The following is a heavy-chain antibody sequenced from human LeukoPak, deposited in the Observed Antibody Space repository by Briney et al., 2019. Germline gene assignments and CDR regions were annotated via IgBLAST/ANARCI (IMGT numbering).Heavy chain of an antibody. CDR2: ISSSGSTI. CDR1: GFTFSSYE. CDR3: ARDGRLVWFGEPEPDY. J-gene: IGHJ4*02. Sequence: PGGSLRLSCAASGFTFSSYEMNWVRQAPGKGLEWVSYISSSGSTIYYADSVKGRFTISRDNAKNSLYLQMNSLRAEDTAVYYCARDGRLVWFGEPEPDYWGQGTLVTVSS. V-gene: IGHV3-48*03. D-gene: IGHD3-10*01.